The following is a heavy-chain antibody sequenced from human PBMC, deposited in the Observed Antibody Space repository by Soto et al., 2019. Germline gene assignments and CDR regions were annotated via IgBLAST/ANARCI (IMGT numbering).Heavy chain of an antibody. J-gene: IGHJ6*02. CDR3: ARDLAVIGIKNYYYGMDV. V-gene: IGHV1-69*08. CDR1: GGTFSSYT. CDR2: IIPILGIA. Sequence: QVQLVQSGAEVKKRGSSVKVSCKASGGTFSSYTISWVRQAPGQGLEWMGRIIPILGIANYAQKFQGRVTITADKSTSTAYMELSSLRSEDTAVYYCARDLAVIGIKNYYYGMDVWGQGTTVTVSS. D-gene: IGHD2-21*01.